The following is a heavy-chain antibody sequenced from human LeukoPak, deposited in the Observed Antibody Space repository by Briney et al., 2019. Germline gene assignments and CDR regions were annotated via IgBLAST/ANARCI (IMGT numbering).Heavy chain of an antibody. CDR2: ARNKPKGYTT. V-gene: IGHV3-72*01. CDR3: ATVEGNYGH. D-gene: IGHD1-7*01. J-gene: IGHJ1*01. CDR1: GFTFSDHY. Sequence: GGSLRLSCEVFGFTFSDHYMDWVRQAPGKGLEWVSRARNKPKGYTTVYAASVKGRFTISRDDSKDSLYLQMNSLKTDDTAVYYCATVEGNYGHWGQGTLVTVSS.